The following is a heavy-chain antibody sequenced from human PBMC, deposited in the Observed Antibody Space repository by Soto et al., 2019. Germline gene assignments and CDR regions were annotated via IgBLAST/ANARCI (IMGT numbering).Heavy chain of an antibody. D-gene: IGHD3-22*01. V-gene: IGHV4-30-2*01. J-gene: IGHJ4*02. Sequence: PSETLSLTCAVSGGSISSGGYSWSWIRQPPGKGLEWIGYIYHSGSTYYNPSLKSRVTISVDRSKNQFSLKLSSVTAADTAVYYCATYYYDSSYFDYWGQGTLVTVSS. CDR2: IYHSGST. CDR3: ATYYYDSSYFDY. CDR1: GGSISSGGYS.